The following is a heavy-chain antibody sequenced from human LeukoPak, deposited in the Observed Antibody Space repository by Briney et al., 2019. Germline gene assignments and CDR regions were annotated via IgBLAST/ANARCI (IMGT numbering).Heavy chain of an antibody. Sequence: AGSLRLSCAASGFSFDDYAMSWVRQAPGKGLEWVSGINWNGGSTGYADSVKRRFTISRDNAKNFLYLQMNSLRAEDTALYYCARDRAPSMIVVVVTTAFDLWGRGTLVTVSS. CDR3: ARDRAPSMIVVVVTTAFDL. D-gene: IGHD3-22*01. CDR1: GFSFDDYA. CDR2: INWNGGST. V-gene: IGHV3-20*04. J-gene: IGHJ2*01.